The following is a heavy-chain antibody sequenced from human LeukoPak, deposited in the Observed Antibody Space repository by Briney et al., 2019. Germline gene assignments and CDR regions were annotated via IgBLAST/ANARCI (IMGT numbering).Heavy chain of an antibody. CDR1: GFTVSSNY. V-gene: IGHV3-53*01. D-gene: IGHD5-18*01. CDR2: IYSGGST. CDR3: ARDLDTAMVGTFDY. Sequence: PGGSLRLSCAASGFTVSSNYMSWVRQAPGKGLEWVSAIYSGGSTYYADSVKGRFTISRDNSKNTLYLQMNSLRAEDTAVYYCARDLDTAMVGTFDYWGQGTLVTVSS. J-gene: IGHJ4*02.